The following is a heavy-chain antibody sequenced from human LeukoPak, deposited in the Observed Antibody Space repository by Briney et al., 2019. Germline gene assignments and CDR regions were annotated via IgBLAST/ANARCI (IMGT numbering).Heavy chain of an antibody. Sequence: GGSLRLTCSASGFTFSSYGMHWVRQAPGKGLEWVAVVWYDGINKYYADSVKGRFTISRDNSKNTLYLQMNSLRAEDTAVYYCARSTSSEYDIYHFDYWGQGTLVTVSS. V-gene: IGHV3-33*01. D-gene: IGHD3-9*01. CDR2: VWYDGINK. CDR1: GFTFSSYG. J-gene: IGHJ4*02. CDR3: ARSTSSEYDIYHFDY.